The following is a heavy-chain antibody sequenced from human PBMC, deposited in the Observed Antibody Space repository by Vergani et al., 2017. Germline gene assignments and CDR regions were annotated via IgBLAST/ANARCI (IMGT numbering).Heavy chain of an antibody. D-gene: IGHD6-25*01. V-gene: IGHV4-31*11. CDR1: GSSIRSGDHC. CDR2: IFYSGTT. Sequence: QVQLQESGPGVVKPSQTLSLTCAVSGSSIRSGDHCWTWIRQRPGKGLEWIGYIFYSGTTYDNPSLRSRLTISVDTSQNQFSLKVRSVTAADTAVYYCARVDTQVPATSHFYFMDVWGKGTTVVVSS. CDR3: ARVDTQVPATSHFYFMDV. J-gene: IGHJ6*03.